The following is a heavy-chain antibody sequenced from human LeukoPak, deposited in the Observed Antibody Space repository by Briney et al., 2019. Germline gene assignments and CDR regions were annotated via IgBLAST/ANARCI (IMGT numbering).Heavy chain of an antibody. CDR2: INHSGST. CDR1: GGSFSGYY. J-gene: IGHJ4*02. CDR3: ARVVGEWLISDY. D-gene: IGHD6-19*01. Sequence: SETLSLTCAVYGGSFSGYYWSWIRQPPGKGLEWIGEINHSGSTNYNPSLKSRVTISVDTSKNQFSLKLSSVTAADTAVYYCARVVGEWLISDYWGQGTLVTASS. V-gene: IGHV4-34*01.